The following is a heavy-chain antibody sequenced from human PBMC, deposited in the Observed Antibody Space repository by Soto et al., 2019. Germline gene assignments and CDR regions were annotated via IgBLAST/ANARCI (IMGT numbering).Heavy chain of an antibody. Sequence: GGSLRLSCGASGFTFTSHTMNWVRPAAGKGVEWVSYITSTSSTKYYADSVKGRFTISRHNAKNSLYLQMNSLRDEDTAVYYCARRITMVRGPYYYYAMDVWGQGTTVTVSS. J-gene: IGHJ6*02. CDR2: ITSTSSTK. CDR1: GFTFTSHT. CDR3: ARRITMVRGPYYYYAMDV. V-gene: IGHV3-48*02. D-gene: IGHD3-10*01.